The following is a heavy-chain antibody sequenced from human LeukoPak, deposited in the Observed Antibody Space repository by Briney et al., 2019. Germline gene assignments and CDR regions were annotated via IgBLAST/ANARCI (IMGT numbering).Heavy chain of an antibody. CDR1: GYSFSNYW. J-gene: IGHJ4*02. V-gene: IGHV5-51*01. D-gene: IGHD3-10*01. CDR3: GTSPRYSSGSQFFDL. CDR2: IYPSDSDT. Sequence: GESLQISCKGSGYSFSNYWIGWVRQMPGKGLEWMGIIYPSDSDTKYSPSFQGQVTISADKSINTAYLQWSSLKASDTAMYYCGTSPRYSSGSQFFDLWGQGTLVTVPS.